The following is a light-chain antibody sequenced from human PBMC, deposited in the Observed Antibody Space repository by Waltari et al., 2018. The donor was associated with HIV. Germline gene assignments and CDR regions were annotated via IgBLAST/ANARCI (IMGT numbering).Light chain of an antibody. CDR1: SSDVGGYNY. J-gene: IGLJ2*01. Sequence: QSALTQPASVSGSPGQSITISCTGTSSDVGGYNYVSWYQQHPGKAPKLMIYEVSNRPSGVSNRFSGSKSGNTASLTISGLQSEDDGHYYCAAWDDSLNGVVFGGGTKVTVL. CDR3: AAWDDSLNGVV. CDR2: EVS. V-gene: IGLV2-14*01.